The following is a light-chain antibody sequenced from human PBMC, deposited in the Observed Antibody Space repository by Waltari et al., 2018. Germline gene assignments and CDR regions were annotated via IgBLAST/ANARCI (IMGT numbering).Light chain of an antibody. CDR3: QQYDTYPWT. J-gene: IGKJ1*01. CDR2: KAS. CDR1: QSIKSW. Sequence: DIQMTQSPSTLSTSVGDRVTITCRASQSIKSWLAWYQQKPGKAPKLLIYKASSLESGVPARFSGSESGTECTLSISGLQPDDFASYYCQQYDTYPWTFGQGTKVEIK. V-gene: IGKV1-5*03.